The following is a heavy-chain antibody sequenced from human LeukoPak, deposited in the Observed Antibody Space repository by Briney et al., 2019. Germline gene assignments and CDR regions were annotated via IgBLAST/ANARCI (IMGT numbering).Heavy chain of an antibody. CDR3: AREVGFGELRGTSDI. V-gene: IGHV1-69*04. J-gene: IGHJ3*02. CDR2: IIPILGIA. Sequence: SVKVSCKASGGTFSSYAITWVRQAPGQGLEWMGRIIPILGIANYAQKFQGRVTITADKSTSTAYMELSSLRSEDTAVYYCAREVGFGELRGTSDIWGQGTMVTVSS. D-gene: IGHD3-10*01. CDR1: GGTFSSYA.